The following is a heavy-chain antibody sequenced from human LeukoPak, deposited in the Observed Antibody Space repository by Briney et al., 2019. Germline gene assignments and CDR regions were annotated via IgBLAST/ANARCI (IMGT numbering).Heavy chain of an antibody. CDR1: GFTFSSYG. CDR3: ARTYYYDSSGYYRVLGEFDY. Sequence: GGSLRLSCAASGFTFSSYGMHWVRQAPGKGLEWVAVISYDGTNKYYADSVKGRFTISRDNSKNPLYLQMNSVRAEDTAVYYCARTYYYDSSGYYRVLGEFDYWGRGTLVTASS. V-gene: IGHV3-30*03. J-gene: IGHJ4*02. D-gene: IGHD3-22*01. CDR2: ISYDGTNK.